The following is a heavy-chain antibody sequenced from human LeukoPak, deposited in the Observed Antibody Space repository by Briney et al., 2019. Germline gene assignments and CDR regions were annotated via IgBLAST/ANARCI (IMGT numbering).Heavy chain of an antibody. CDR3: TRGSGWSDL. D-gene: IGHD6-19*01. Sequence: PGGSLRLSCTASGFTFGDYALSWVRQAPGKGLEWVGFITSKAYGETTEYAASVKDRFTISRDGSKSIAYLQMNSLKTEDTAVYYCTRGSGWSDLWGRGTLVTVSS. J-gene: IGHJ5*02. CDR1: GFTFGDYA. CDR2: ITSKAYGETT. V-gene: IGHV3-49*04.